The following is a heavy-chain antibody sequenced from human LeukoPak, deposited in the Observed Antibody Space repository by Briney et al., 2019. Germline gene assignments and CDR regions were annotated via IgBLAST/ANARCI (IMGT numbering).Heavy chain of an antibody. D-gene: IGHD3-16*02. Sequence: PGGSLRLSCAASGFTFSSYAMSWVRQAPGKGLEWVSAISGSGGSTYYADSVKGRFTISRDNSNNTLHLQMNSLRAEDTAVYYCARDSVIPLPGYYYYGMDVWGQGTTVTVSS. CDR3: ARDSVIPLPGYYYYGMDV. V-gene: IGHV3-23*01. CDR2: ISGSGGST. J-gene: IGHJ6*02. CDR1: GFTFSSYA.